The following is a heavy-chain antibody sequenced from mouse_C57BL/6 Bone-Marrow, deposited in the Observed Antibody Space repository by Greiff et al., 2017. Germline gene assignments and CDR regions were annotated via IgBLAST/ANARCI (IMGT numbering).Heavy chain of an antibody. CDR1: GFTFSDYG. CDR3: AINFYDSPSCAIDY. D-gene: IGHD1-1*01. V-gene: IGHV5-17*01. Sequence: EVKLVESGGGLVKPGGSLKLSCAASGFTFSDYGMHWVRQATEKGLEWVAYISSGSSTIYYADTVKGRFPISRDNAKKTLFLQMAIRASEDTTMDYCAINFYDSPSCAIDYWGQGASVTVSS. CDR2: ISSGSSTI. J-gene: IGHJ4*01.